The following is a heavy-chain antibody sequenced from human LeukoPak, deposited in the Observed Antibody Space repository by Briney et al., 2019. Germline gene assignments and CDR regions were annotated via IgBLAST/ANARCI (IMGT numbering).Heavy chain of an antibody. D-gene: IGHD2-15*01. V-gene: IGHV3-23*01. J-gene: IGHJ4*02. Sequence: GGALRLSCAAPGFTFSSYAMSWVRQAPGKGLEWVSAISGSGGSTYYADSVKDRFTISRDNSKNTLYLQMNSLRAEDPGVYYCAKEYCSGGSCLPGLCYWGQGTLVTVSS. CDR3: AKEYCSGGSCLPGLCY. CDR2: ISGSGGST. CDR1: GFTFSSYA.